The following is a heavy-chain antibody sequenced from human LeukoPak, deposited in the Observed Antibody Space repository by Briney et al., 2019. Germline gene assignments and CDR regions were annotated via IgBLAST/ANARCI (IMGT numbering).Heavy chain of an antibody. CDR3: ARIQDYYYGMDV. CDR2: IYHSGST. Sequence: PSETLSLTCAVYGGSFSGYYWSWIRQPPGKGLEWIGYIYHSGSTYYNPSLKSRVTISVDRSKNQFSLKLSSVTAADTAVYYCARIQDYYYGMDVWGQGTTVTVSS. J-gene: IGHJ6*02. V-gene: IGHV4-34*01. CDR1: GGSFSGYY.